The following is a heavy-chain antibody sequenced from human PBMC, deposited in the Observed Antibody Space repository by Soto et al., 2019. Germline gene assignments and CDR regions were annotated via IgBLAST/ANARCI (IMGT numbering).Heavy chain of an antibody. CDR1: DFTFSIYA. CDR3: ARDRYYDILTGKRSQWFDP. CDR2: ISYDGSNK. D-gene: IGHD3-9*01. J-gene: IGHJ5*02. Sequence: WGSLLISCAASDFTFSIYAMHWVRQAPGKGLEWVAVISYDGSNKYYADSVKGRFTISRDNSKNTLYLQMNSLRAEDTAVYYCARDRYYDILTGKRSQWFDPWGQGTMVTVSS. V-gene: IGHV3-30-3*01.